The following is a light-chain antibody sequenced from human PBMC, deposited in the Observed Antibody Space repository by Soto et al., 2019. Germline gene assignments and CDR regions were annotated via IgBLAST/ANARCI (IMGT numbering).Light chain of an antibody. Sequence: IQLTHSPSXXSPXLSXXXTIICRASQSISNWLAWYQQKPGTAPKVLIYHASNLQSGVPSRFSGSGSGTEFTLTISSLQPDDFATYYCQQYNSYSFGQGTKVDIK. V-gene: IGKV1-5*02. CDR3: QQYNSYS. J-gene: IGKJ1*01. CDR1: QSISNW. CDR2: HAS.